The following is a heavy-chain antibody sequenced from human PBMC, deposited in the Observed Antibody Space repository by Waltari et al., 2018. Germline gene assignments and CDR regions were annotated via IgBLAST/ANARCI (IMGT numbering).Heavy chain of an antibody. CDR1: GGTFSSYA. D-gene: IGHD2-15*01. V-gene: IGHV1-69*05. J-gene: IGHJ6*02. CDR2: IIRIFGTA. CDR3: ASGDIVVVVAAKRGYYYGMDV. Sequence: QVQLVQSGAEVKKPGSSVKVSCKASGGTFSSYAISWVRQAPGQGLEWMGGIIRIFGTANYAQKFQGRVTITTDESTSTAYMELSSLRSEDTAVYYCASGDIVVVVAAKRGYYYGMDVWGQGTTVTVSS.